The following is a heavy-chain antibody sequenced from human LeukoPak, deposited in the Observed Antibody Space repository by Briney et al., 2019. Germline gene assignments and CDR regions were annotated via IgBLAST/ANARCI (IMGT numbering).Heavy chain of an antibody. CDR2: ISGRGGST. CDR1: GFAFSVYA. D-gene: IGHD5-18*01. J-gene: IGHJ4*02. V-gene: IGHV3-23*01. Sequence: GGSLRLSCTASGFAFSVYAMSWLRQPPGKGLEWVSVISGRGGSTNFADSVKGRFTSSRDNSKNTLYLQMHSRRVEDTAVYYCAQGRLGYSYGAFDHWGQGTLVTVSS. CDR3: AQGRLGYSYGAFDH.